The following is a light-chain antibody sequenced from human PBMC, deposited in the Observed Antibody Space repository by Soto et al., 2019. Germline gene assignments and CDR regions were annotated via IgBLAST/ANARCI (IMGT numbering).Light chain of an antibody. Sequence: SYELTQPPSVSVSPGQTASITCSGDKLGDKYACWYQQKPGQSPVLVIYQDSKRPSGIPERFSGSNSGNTATLTISGTQAMDEADYYCQAWDSSPHVVLGGGTKLTVL. V-gene: IGLV3-1*01. CDR1: KLGDKY. CDR2: QDS. CDR3: QAWDSSPHVV. J-gene: IGLJ2*01.